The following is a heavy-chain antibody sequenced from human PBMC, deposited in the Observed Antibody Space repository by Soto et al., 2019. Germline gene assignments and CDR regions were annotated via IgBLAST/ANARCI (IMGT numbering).Heavy chain of an antibody. Sequence: QVQLQQWGAGLLKPSETLSLTCAVYGGSFSGYYWSWIRQPPGKGLEWIGEINHSGSTNYNPSLKSGVSISVDTSKNQFSLKLSSVTAADTAVYYCARGHYCSGGSCYSGPGYYFDYWGQGTLVTVSS. J-gene: IGHJ4*02. D-gene: IGHD2-15*01. V-gene: IGHV4-34*01. CDR3: ARGHYCSGGSCYSGPGYYFDY. CDR2: INHSGST. CDR1: GGSFSGYY.